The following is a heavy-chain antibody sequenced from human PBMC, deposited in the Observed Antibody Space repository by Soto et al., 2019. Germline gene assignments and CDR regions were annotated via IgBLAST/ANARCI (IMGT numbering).Heavy chain of an antibody. CDR2: INQDGSES. CDR1: GLAFSTYW. Sequence: PGGSLRLSCVVSGLAFSTYWMSWVRQAPGKGLEWVANINQDGSESYYVDSVKGRFTISRDNAKNSLYLQMTSLRADDTAVYYCAKDEDIVVVVAAKLPDDCFDYWGQGTLVTVSS. J-gene: IGHJ4*02. D-gene: IGHD2-15*01. CDR3: AKDEDIVVVVAAKLPDDCFDY. V-gene: IGHV3-7*03.